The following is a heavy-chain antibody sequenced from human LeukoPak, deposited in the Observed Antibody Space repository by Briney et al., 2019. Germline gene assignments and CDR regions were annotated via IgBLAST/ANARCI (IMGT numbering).Heavy chain of an antibody. CDR3: ARVDLLTGTDY. J-gene: IGHJ4*02. CDR2: IYYGGST. CDR1: GGSISSYY. Sequence: SETLSLTCTVAGGSISSYYWSWIRQPPGKGLEWIGYIYYGGSTNYNPSLKSRVTISVDTSKNQFSLKLSSVTAADTAVYYCARVDLLTGTDYWGQGTLVTVSS. V-gene: IGHV4-59*01. D-gene: IGHD3-9*01.